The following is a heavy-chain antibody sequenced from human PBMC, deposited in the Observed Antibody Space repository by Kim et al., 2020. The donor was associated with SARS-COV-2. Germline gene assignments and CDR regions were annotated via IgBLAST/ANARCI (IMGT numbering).Heavy chain of an antibody. D-gene: IGHD4-17*01. J-gene: IGHJ3*01. CDR3: ASRSPDDYGDFEGAFDV. V-gene: IGHV3-53*01. CDR1: GFTVSNNY. Sequence: GGSLRLSCAASGFTVSNNYMSWVRQAPGKGLECVSVIYSGGGTYYEDRARGRFTISRDNSKTTLFLQMNSLRVEDTATDYCASRSPDDYGDFEGAFDVWG. CDR2: IYSGGGT.